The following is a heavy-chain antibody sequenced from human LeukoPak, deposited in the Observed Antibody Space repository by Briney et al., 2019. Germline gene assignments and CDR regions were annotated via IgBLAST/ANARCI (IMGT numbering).Heavy chain of an antibody. V-gene: IGHV4-34*01. CDR3: ARGNGNWFDP. Sequence: PSHSLSLIRTLYSRSFSASYSSCIRHPPGKGLEWIVEINHGESTNYNPSLKSRVPISVDTSKNQFSLKLSSVTAADTAVYYCARGNGNWFDPWGQGTLVTVSS. CDR2: INHGEST. D-gene: IGHD2-8*01. CDR1: SRSFSASY. J-gene: IGHJ5*02.